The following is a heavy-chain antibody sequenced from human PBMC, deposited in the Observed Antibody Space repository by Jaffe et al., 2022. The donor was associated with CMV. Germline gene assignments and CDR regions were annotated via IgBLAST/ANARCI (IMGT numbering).Heavy chain of an antibody. J-gene: IGHJ4*02. D-gene: IGHD6-19*01. Sequence: EVQLVESGGGLVKPGGSLRLSCAASGFTFSSYSMNWVRQAPGKGLEWVSSISSSSSYIYYADSVKGRFTISRDNAKNSLYLQMNSLRAEDTAVYYCARDYEFVIAVAGTIDYWGQGTLVTVSS. CDR2: ISSSSSYI. CDR1: GFTFSSYS. V-gene: IGHV3-21*01. CDR3: ARDYEFVIAVAGTIDY.